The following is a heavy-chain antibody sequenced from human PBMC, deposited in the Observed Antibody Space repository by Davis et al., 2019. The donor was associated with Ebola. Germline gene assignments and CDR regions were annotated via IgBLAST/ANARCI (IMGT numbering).Heavy chain of an antibody. D-gene: IGHD4-17*01. CDR2: IIPIFGTA. CDR3: ARYYGDFYYYGMDV. V-gene: IGHV1-69*06. J-gene: IGHJ6*02. Sequence: AASVKVSCKASGGTFSSYAISWVRQAPGQGLEWMGGIIPIFGTANYAQKFQGRVTITADKSTSTAYMELSSLRSEDTAVYYCARYYGDFYYYGMDVWGQGTTVTVSS. CDR1: GGTFSSYA.